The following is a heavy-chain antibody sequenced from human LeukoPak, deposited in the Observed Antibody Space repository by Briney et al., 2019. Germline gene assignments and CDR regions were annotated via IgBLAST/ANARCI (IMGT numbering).Heavy chain of an antibody. D-gene: IGHD3-10*01. Sequence: QPGGSLRLSCAASGFTFSSYWMHWVRQAPGKGLLCVSRINSDWSSTSYADSVKGRFTISRDNAKNTLYLQMNSLRAEDTAVYYCARDPPFKPVWFGESQTLAETYGMDVWGQGTTVTVSS. CDR1: GFTFSSYW. V-gene: IGHV3-74*01. CDR2: INSDWSST. CDR3: ARDPPFKPVWFGESQTLAETYGMDV. J-gene: IGHJ6*02.